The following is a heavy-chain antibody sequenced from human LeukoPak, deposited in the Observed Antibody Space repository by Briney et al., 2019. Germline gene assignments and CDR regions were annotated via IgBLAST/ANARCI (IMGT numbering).Heavy chain of an antibody. J-gene: IGHJ4*02. Sequence: GGSLRLSCAASGFTFRSYAMHWVRQAPGKGLEWVGVISPDGSIKYYAESVKGRLMISRDNSKNTLYLQMSSLRGEDTALYYCARDPFRGAPDYFDYWGQGSLVTVSS. CDR3: ARDPFRGAPDYFDY. D-gene: IGHD3-10*01. CDR1: GFTFRSYA. CDR2: ISPDGSIK. V-gene: IGHV3-30-3*01.